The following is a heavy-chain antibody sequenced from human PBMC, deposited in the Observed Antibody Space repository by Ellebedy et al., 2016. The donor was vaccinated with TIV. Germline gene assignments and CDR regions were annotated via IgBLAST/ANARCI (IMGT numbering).Heavy chain of an antibody. Sequence: GGSLRLSCVASGFTFSSYGMHWVRQAPGKGLDWVSFMSSDGRNQYYADSVKGRFTISRDNSKKTLYLQMNSLRAEDTAVYYCAKGANYYDSSIDFWGQGTLVTVSS. V-gene: IGHV3-30*18. J-gene: IGHJ4*02. CDR3: AKGANYYDSSIDF. CDR1: GFTFSSYG. D-gene: IGHD3-22*01. CDR2: MSSDGRNQ.